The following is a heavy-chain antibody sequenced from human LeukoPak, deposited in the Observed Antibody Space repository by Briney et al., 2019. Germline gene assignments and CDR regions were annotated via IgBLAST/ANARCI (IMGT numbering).Heavy chain of an antibody. CDR3: ARKGSPGYSYGNGHDY. CDR2: IYYSGST. CDR1: GGSIGSYY. J-gene: IGHJ4*01. V-gene: IGHV4-59*01. D-gene: IGHD5-18*01. Sequence: SETLSLTCTGYGGSIGSYYWSWIRQPPGKGLEWIGYIYYSGSTNYNPSLKSRVTMSVDTSKNQFSLKLSSVTAADTAVYYCARKGSPGYSYGNGHDYWGQGTLVTVSS.